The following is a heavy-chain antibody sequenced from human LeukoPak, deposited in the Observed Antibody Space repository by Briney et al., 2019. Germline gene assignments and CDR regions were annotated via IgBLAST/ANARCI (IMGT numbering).Heavy chain of an antibody. J-gene: IGHJ4*02. CDR3: ARGRDGYNYFDY. CDR1: GYTFTSYD. V-gene: IGHV1-69*13. Sequence: SVKVSCKASGYTFTSYDISWVRQAPGQGLEWMGGIIPIFGTANYAQKFQGRVTITADESTSTAYMELSSLRSEDTAVYYCARGRDGYNYFDYWGQGTLVTVSS. CDR2: IIPIFGTA. D-gene: IGHD5-24*01.